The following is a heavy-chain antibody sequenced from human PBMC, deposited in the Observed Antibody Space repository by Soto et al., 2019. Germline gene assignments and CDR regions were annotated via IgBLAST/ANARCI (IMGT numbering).Heavy chain of an antibody. CDR1: GFTFSSYG. D-gene: IGHD1-7*01. CDR3: ARSEYIWHYVRGNWFDP. Sequence: QVQLVESGGGVVQPGRSLRLSCAASGFTFSSYGMHWVRQAPGKGLEWVAVIWYDGSNKYYADSVKGRFTISRDNSKNTLYLQMNSLRAEDMAVYYCARSEYIWHYVRGNWFDPWGQGTLVTVSS. CDR2: IWYDGSNK. J-gene: IGHJ5*02. V-gene: IGHV3-33*01.